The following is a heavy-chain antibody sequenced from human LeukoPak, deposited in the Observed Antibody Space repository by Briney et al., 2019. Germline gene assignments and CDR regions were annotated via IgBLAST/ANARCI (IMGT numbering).Heavy chain of an antibody. CDR2: ISGSGGRT. Sequence: GGSLRLSCAASGFTFSSYAMSWVSQAPGKGLEWVSAISGSGGRTNYADSVKGRLTISRDNAKKTLYMQINSLRAEDTAVYYCAIXGGXSSSWYLSYFDYWGQGTLVTVSS. J-gene: IGHJ4*02. D-gene: IGHD6-13*01. CDR3: AIXGGXSSSWYLSYFDY. V-gene: IGHV3-23*01. CDR1: GFTFSSYA.